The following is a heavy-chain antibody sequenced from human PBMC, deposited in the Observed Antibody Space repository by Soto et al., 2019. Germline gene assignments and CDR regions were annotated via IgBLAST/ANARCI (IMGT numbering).Heavy chain of an antibody. J-gene: IGHJ4*02. CDR3: AKDTGSSSPRTPFDY. CDR2: ISGSGGST. CDR1: GFTFSSYA. Sequence: GGSLRLSRAASGFTFSSYAMSWVRQAPGKGLEWVSAISGSGGSTYYADSVKGRFTISRDNSKNTLYLQMNSLRAEDTAVYYWAKDTGSSSPRTPFDYWGQGTLVTVSS. D-gene: IGHD6-6*01. V-gene: IGHV3-23*01.